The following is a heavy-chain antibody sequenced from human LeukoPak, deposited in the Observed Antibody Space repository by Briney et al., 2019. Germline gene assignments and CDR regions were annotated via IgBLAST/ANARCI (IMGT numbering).Heavy chain of an antibody. CDR3: ARAISSGYRDY. CDR1: GGSISSYY. D-gene: IGHD3-22*01. CDR2: IYYSGST. Sequence: PSETLSLTCTVSGGSISSYYWSWIRQHPGKGLEWIGYIYYSGSTYYNPSLKSRVTISVDTSKNQFSLKLSSVTAADTAVYYCARAISSGYRDYWGQGTLVTVSS. V-gene: IGHV4-59*06. J-gene: IGHJ4*02.